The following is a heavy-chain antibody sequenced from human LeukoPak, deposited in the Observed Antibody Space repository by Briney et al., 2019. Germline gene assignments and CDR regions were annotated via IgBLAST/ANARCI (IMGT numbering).Heavy chain of an antibody. CDR2: INHSGST. V-gene: IGHV4-34*01. CDR3: ARLVRGVSPFDY. D-gene: IGHD3-10*01. Sequence: SETLSLTCAVYGGSFSGYYWSWIRQPPGKGLEWIGEINHSGSTNYNPSLKSRVTVSVDTSKNQFSLKLSSVTAADTAVYYCARLVRGVSPFDYWGQGTLVTVSS. CDR1: GGSFSGYY. J-gene: IGHJ4*02.